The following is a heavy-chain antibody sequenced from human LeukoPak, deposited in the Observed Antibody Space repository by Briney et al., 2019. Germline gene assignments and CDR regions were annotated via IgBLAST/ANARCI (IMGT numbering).Heavy chain of an antibody. J-gene: IGHJ4*02. D-gene: IGHD6-13*01. CDR1: GLTFSSYG. CDR3: ARCGVGVAAAAANC. Sequence: PGGSLRLSCTVSGLTFSSYGMHWVRQAPGKGLEWVAVISYDGSNKFYADSVKGRFTISRDNSRNTLYLQMNSLRAEDTAVYYCARCGVGVAAAAANCWGQGTLLTVSS. V-gene: IGHV3-30*03. CDR2: ISYDGSNK.